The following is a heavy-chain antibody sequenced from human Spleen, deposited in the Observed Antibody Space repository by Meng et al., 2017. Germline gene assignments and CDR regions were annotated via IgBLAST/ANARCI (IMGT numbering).Heavy chain of an antibody. V-gene: IGHV3-74*01. D-gene: IGHD6-13*01. CDR3: ARGGIATTGTSA. J-gene: IGHJ5*02. CDR1: GFTFSSYW. CDR2: INNDGGSR. Sequence: EVQLVESGGGLVQPGGFLILPCAASGFTFSSYWMHWVRQAPGKGLVWVSRINNDGGSRNYADSVKGRFTIARDNAKNTLYLQMNSLRAEDTAVYYCARGGIATTGTSAWGQGTLVTVSS.